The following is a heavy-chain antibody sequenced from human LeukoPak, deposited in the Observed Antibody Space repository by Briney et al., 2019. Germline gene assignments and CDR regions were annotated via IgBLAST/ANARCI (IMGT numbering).Heavy chain of an antibody. Sequence: SVKVSCKASGYTFTSYGISWVRQAPGQGLEWMGRIIPILGIANYAQKFQGRVTITADKSTSTAYMELSSLRSEDTAVYYCARLVDSSGLDIWGQGTMVTVSS. J-gene: IGHJ3*02. CDR2: IIPILGIA. CDR3: ARLVDSSGLDI. V-gene: IGHV1-69*04. CDR1: GYTFTSYG. D-gene: IGHD3-22*01.